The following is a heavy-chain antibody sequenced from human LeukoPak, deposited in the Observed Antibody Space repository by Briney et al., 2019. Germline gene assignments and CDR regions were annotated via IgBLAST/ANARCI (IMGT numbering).Heavy chain of an antibody. J-gene: IGHJ6*03. V-gene: IGHV4-61*02. Sequence: SQTLSLTCTVSGGSISSGSYYWSWIRQPAGKGLEWIGRIYTSGSTNYNPSLKSRVTISVDTSKNQFSLKLSSVSAADTAVYYCARDIRGSSRYYYYMDVWGKGTTVTVSS. D-gene: IGHD1-26*01. CDR2: IYTSGST. CDR1: GGSISSGSYY. CDR3: ARDIRGSSRYYYYMDV.